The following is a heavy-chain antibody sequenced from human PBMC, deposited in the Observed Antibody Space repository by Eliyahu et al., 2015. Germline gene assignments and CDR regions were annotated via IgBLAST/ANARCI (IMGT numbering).Heavy chain of an antibody. J-gene: IGHJ6*02. CDR3: ARHGGSAWYDNYYYYGMDV. Sequence: QVQLQESGPGLVKPSENLSLTCTVSGGSISSYYWSWIRQPPGKGLEWIGYIYTSGSTNYNPSLKSRVTISVDTSKNQFSLKLSSVTAADTAVYYCARHGGSAWYDNYYYYGMDVWGQGTTVTVSS. CDR2: IYTSGST. V-gene: IGHV4-4*09. CDR1: GGSISSYY. D-gene: IGHD6-19*01.